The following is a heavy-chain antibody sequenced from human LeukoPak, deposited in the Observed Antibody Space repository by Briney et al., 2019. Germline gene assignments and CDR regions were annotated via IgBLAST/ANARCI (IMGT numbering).Heavy chain of an antibody. CDR1: GGSISSGGYY. D-gene: IGHD2-15*01. CDR3: ARDRGAYSGYFDY. V-gene: IGHV4-31*03. CDR2: IYYSGST. J-gene: IGHJ4*02. Sequence: KPSETLSPTCTVSGGSISSGGYYWSWIRQHPGKGLEWIGYIYYSGSTYYNPSLKSRVTISVDTSKNQFSLKLSSVTAADTAVYYCARDRGAYSGYFDYWGQGTLVTVSS.